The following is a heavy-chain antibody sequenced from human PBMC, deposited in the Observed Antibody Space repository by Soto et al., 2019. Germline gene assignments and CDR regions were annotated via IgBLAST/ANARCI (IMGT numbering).Heavy chain of an antibody. J-gene: IGHJ2*01. D-gene: IGHD3-10*01. Sequence: PSETLSLTCAVYGGSFSGYYWSWIRQPPGKGLEWIGEINNSGSTNYNPSLKSRVSISVGTSNNQFSLKLTSVTAADTALYYCARGRGDGYNQDRSFDLWGRGTLVTVSS. CDR1: GGSFSGYY. V-gene: IGHV4-34*01. CDR2: INNSGST. CDR3: ARGRGDGYNQDRSFDL.